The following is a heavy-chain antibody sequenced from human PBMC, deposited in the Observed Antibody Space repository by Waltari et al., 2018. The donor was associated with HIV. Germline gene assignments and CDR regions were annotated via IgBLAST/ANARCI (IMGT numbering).Heavy chain of an antibody. J-gene: IGHJ3*02. CDR1: GYTFTSYG. V-gene: IGHV1-18*01. CDR3: ARIDIVLVVYAMGAFDI. CDR2: ISAYNGNT. Sequence: QVQLVQSGAEVKKPGASVKVSCKASGYTFTSYGISWVRQAPGQGLEWMGWISAYNGNTNYAQKLQGRVTMTTDTSTSTAYMELRSLRSDDTAVYYCARIDIVLVVYAMGAFDIWGQGTMVTVSS. D-gene: IGHD2-8*02.